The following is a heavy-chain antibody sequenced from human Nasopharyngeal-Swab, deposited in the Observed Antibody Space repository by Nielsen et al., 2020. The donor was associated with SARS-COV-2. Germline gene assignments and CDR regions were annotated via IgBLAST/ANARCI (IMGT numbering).Heavy chain of an antibody. V-gene: IGHV7-4-1*02. CDR3: AREEDYDSSGYASGAFDI. Sequence: WVRQAPGQGLEWMGWINTNTGNPTYAQGFTGRFVFSLDTSVSTAYLQISSLKAEDTAVYYCAREEDYDSSGYASGAFDIWGQGTMVTVSS. J-gene: IGHJ3*02. CDR2: INTNTGNP. D-gene: IGHD3-22*01.